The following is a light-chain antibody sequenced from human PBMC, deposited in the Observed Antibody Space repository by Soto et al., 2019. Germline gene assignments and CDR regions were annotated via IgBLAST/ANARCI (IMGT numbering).Light chain of an antibody. V-gene: IGLV2-8*01. CDR2: EVY. Sequence: QSARTQPPSASGSPGQSVTLSCTGTSSDVGGYNYVSWYQQYPGKAPKLMIYEVYKRHSGVPDRFSGSKSGNTASLTVSGLQPEDEADYYCSAYAGSSTWVFGGGTKLTVL. J-gene: IGLJ2*01. CDR1: SSDVGGYNY. CDR3: SAYAGSSTWV.